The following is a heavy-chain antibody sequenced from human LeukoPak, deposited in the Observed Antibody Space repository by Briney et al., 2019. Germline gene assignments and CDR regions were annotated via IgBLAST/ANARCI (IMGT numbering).Heavy chain of an antibody. CDR3: ARVGDSGAVAHGMDV. Sequence: GGSLRLSCAASGFTFSSYAMHWVRQAPGKGLEWVAVISYDGSNKYYADSVKGRFTISRDNSKNTPYLQMNSLRAEDTAVYYYARVGDSGAVAHGMDVWGQGTTVTVSS. J-gene: IGHJ6*02. V-gene: IGHV3-30-3*01. CDR1: GFTFSSYA. D-gene: IGHD6-19*01. CDR2: ISYDGSNK.